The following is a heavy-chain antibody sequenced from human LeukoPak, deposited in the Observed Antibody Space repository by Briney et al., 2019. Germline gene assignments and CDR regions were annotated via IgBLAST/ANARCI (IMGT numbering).Heavy chain of an antibody. CDR2: INPNSGGT. CDR3: ARWAPKKLERPDYYYGMDV. V-gene: IGHV1-2*04. J-gene: IGHJ6*02. D-gene: IGHD1-1*01. Sequence: ASVKVSCKASGYTFTGYCMHWVRQAPGQGLEWMGWINPNSGGTNYAQKFQGWVTMTRDTSISTAYMELSRLRSDDTAVYYCARWAPKKLERPDYYYGMDVWGQGTTVTVSS. CDR1: GYTFTGYC.